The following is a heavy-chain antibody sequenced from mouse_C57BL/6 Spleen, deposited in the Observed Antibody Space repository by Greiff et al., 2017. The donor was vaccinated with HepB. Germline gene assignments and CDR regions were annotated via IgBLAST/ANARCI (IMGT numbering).Heavy chain of an antibody. Sequence: EVQRVESGGGLVKPGGSLKLSCAASGFTFSDYGMHWVRQAPEKGLEWVAYISSGSSTIYYADTVKGRFTISRDNAKNTLFLQMTSLRSEDTAMYYCARRSNYDWYFDVWGTGTTVTVSS. CDR1: GFTFSDYG. V-gene: IGHV5-17*01. CDR3: ARRSNYDWYFDV. J-gene: IGHJ1*03. CDR2: ISSGSSTI. D-gene: IGHD2-5*01.